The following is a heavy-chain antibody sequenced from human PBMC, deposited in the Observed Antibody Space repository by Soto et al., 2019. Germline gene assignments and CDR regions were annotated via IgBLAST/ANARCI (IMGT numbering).Heavy chain of an antibody. Sequence: PSETLSLTCAVSGGSISSGGYSWSWIRQPPGKGLEWIGYIYHSGSTYYNPSLKSRVTISVDRSENQFSLKLSSVTAADTAVYYWPFVGGIFGVVIILGNYYYGMDVWGQGTTVTVSS. CDR3: PFVGGIFGVVIILGNYYYGMDV. CDR1: GGSISSGGYS. J-gene: IGHJ6*02. CDR2: IYHSGST. V-gene: IGHV4-30-2*01. D-gene: IGHD3-3*01.